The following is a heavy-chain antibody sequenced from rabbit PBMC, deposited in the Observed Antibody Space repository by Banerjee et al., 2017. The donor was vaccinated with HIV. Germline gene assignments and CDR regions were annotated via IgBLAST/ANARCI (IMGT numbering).Heavy chain of an antibody. J-gene: IGHJ4*01. Sequence: QSLEESGGDLVKPGASLTLTCTASGIDFSSSNYMCWVRQAPGKGLEWIACIYTGDGNTYYASWAKGRFTISKTSSTTVTLQMTSLTAADTATYFCARDTAIRHYMMKLWGPGTLVTVS. CDR1: GIDFSSSNY. V-gene: IGHV1S40*01. CDR3: ARDTAIRHYMMKL. D-gene: IGHD1-1*01. CDR2: IYTGDGNT.